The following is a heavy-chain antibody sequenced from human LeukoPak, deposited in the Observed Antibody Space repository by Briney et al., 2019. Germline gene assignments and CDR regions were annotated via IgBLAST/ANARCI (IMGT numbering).Heavy chain of an antibody. D-gene: IGHD1-26*01. CDR3: ATQGTSSGSYLDY. Sequence: SETLSLTCTVSGGSISSYYWSWIRQPPGKGLEWIGYIYYSGSTNYNPSLKSRVTISVDTSKNQFSLKLSSVTAADTAVYYCATQGTSSGSYLDYRGQGTLVTVSS. V-gene: IGHV4-59*01. J-gene: IGHJ4*02. CDR2: IYYSGST. CDR1: GGSISSYY.